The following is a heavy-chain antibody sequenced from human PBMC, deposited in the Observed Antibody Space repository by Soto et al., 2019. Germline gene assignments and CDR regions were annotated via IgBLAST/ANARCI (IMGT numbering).Heavy chain of an antibody. Sequence: ASVKVSCKASGGTFSDYTINWVRQAPGQRLEWMGGIIPIFGTANYAQQFQGRVTITADKSTSTACMELSSLRSEDTAVYYCARDRGTIFGVVIAPYYYVMDVWGQGTTVTGSS. J-gene: IGHJ6*02. D-gene: IGHD3-3*01. CDR1: GGTFSDYT. V-gene: IGHV1-69*06. CDR3: ARDRGTIFGVVIAPYYYVMDV. CDR2: IIPIFGTA.